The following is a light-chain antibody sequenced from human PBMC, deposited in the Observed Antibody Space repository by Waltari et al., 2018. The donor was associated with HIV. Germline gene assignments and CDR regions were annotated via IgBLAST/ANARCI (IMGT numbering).Light chain of an antibody. V-gene: IGLV1-47*01. J-gene: IGLJ2*01. CDR1: SSHIRSNY. CDR2: RNN. Sequence: QSVLTQPPSASGTPGQRVTISCSGSSSHIRSNYVYWYQQLPGTAPKLLLHRNNQRPSGVPDRFSGSKSGTSASLAISGLRSEDEADYYCATWDDSLSVVVFGGGTKLTVL. CDR3: ATWDDSLSVVV.